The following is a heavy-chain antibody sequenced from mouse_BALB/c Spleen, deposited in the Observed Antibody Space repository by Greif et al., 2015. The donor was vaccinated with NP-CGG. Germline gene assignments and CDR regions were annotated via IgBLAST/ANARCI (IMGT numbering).Heavy chain of an antibody. V-gene: IGHV2-2*02. CDR1: GFSLTSYG. CDR3: ARNQPLYYYGSSYDAMVY. Sequence: QVQLQQSGPGLVQPSQSLSITCTVSGFSLTSYGVHWVRQSPGKGLEWLGVIWSGGSTDYNAAFISRLSISKDNSKSXVFFKMNSLQANDTAIYYCARNQPLYYYGSSYDAMVYWGQGTSVTVSS. J-gene: IGHJ4*01. D-gene: IGHD1-1*01. CDR2: IWSGGST.